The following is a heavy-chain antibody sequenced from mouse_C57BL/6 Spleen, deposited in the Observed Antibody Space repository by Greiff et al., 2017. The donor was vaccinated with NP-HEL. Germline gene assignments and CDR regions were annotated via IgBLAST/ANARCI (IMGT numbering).Heavy chain of an antibody. CDR1: GFNIKDDY. V-gene: IGHV14-4*01. CDR3: TTGYDYDGPDY. D-gene: IGHD2-4*01. Sequence: VQLKQSGAELVRPGASVKLSCTASGFNIKDDYMHWVKQRPEQGLEWIGWIDPENGDTEYASKFQGKATITADTSSNTAYLQLSSLTSEDTAVYYCTTGYDYDGPDYWGQGTTLTVSS. J-gene: IGHJ2*01. CDR2: IDPENGDT.